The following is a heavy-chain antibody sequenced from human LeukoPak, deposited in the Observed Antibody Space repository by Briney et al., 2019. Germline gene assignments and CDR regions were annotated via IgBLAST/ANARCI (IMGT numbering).Heavy chain of an antibody. V-gene: IGHV3-23*01. D-gene: IGHD6-19*01. CDR3: AKAPGASYSSGWSY. CDR2: ISGSGGST. CDR1: GFTFSSYA. Sequence: GGSLRLSCAASGFTFSSYAMSWVRQAPGKGLEWVSAISGSGGSTYYADSVKGRFTISRDNSKNTLYLQMNSLRAEDTAVYYCAKAPGASYSSGWSYWGQGTLVTVSS. J-gene: IGHJ4*02.